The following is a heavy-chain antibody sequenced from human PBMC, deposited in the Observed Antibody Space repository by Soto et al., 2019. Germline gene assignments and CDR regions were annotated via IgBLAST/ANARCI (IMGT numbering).Heavy chain of an antibody. CDR2: ISGDGSST. CDR3: AKDWEFDWPNYYFDY. CDR1: GFTFSSYA. Sequence: GGSLRLSCAASGFTFSSYAMSWVRQAPGKGLEWVSAISGDGSSTYFADSGKGRFTISRDNSKNTLYLQMNSLRAEDTAVYYCAKDWEFDWPNYYFDYWGQGTLVTVTS. J-gene: IGHJ4*02. V-gene: IGHV3-23*01. D-gene: IGHD3-9*01.